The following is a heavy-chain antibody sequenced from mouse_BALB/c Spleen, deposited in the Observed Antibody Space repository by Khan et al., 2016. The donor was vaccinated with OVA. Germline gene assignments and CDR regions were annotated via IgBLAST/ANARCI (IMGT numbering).Heavy chain of an antibody. CDR1: GYTFTSYD. Sequence: VQLQQSGPELVKPGASVKMSCKASGYTFTSYDMHWVKQKPGLGLQWIGYNYPFNDDTKYNEKFKDKTTLTSDKSSSTAYMELSSLTSEDSAVYYGAPVGTYYLSFAYWGQGTLVTVSA. D-gene: IGHD1-1*01. J-gene: IGHJ3*01. CDR2: NYPFNDDT. CDR3: APVGTYYLSFAY. V-gene: IGHV1S136*01.